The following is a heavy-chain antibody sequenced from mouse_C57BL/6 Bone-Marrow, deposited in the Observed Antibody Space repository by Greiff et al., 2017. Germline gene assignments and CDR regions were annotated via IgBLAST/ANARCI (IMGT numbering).Heavy chain of an antibody. CDR1: GFTFSSYG. D-gene: IGHD2-5*01. J-gene: IGHJ2*01. CDR2: ISSGGSYT. V-gene: IGHV5-6*01. Sequence: EVQVVESGGDLVKPGGSLKLSCAASGFTFSSYGMSWVRQTPDKRLEWVATISSGGSYTYYPDSVKGRFTISRDNAKNTVYLQMSSLKSEDTAMYYCARQGRGYSNYEDYWGQGTTLTGSS. CDR3: ARQGRGYSNYEDY.